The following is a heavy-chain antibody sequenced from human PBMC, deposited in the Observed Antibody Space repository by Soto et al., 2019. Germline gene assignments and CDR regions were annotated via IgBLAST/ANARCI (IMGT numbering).Heavy chain of an antibody. Sequence: ASETLSLTCTVSGGSISSDDYYWSWIRQAPGRGLEWIGYIHSSGSIYYNPSLKSRATMSIDTAGNQFSLKVSSVTVADTAVYYCARDLDGLHDDTSGPFPRPGWGQGTRGTSPQ. CDR2: IHSSGSI. CDR1: GGSISSDDYY. J-gene: IGHJ1*01. CDR3: ARDLDGLHDDTSGPFPRPG. D-gene: IGHD3-22*01. V-gene: IGHV4-30-4*01.